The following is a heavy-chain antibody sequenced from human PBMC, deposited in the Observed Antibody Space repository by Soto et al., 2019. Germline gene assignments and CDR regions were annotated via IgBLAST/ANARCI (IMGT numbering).Heavy chain of an antibody. CDR3: AKSLFGGPDI. V-gene: IGHV3-23*01. CDR1: RFTFSTYA. CDR2: ISGGGGDT. D-gene: IGHD2-15*01. J-gene: IGHJ3*02. Sequence: PGGSLILSCAASRFTFSTYAMSWVRQAPGKGLEWVSGISGGGGDTSYADSVRGRFTCSRDNSKNTLYLQMNSLRAEDTALYYCAKSLFGGPDIWGQGTMVTVSS.